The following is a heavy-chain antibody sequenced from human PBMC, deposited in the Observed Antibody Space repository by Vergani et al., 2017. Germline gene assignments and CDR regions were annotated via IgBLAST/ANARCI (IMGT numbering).Heavy chain of an antibody. J-gene: IGHJ4*02. D-gene: IGHD2-8*01. CDR3: AKGSSFYCTNGVCYYDY. CDR1: GFTFSSYA. CDR2: ISGSGGST. V-gene: IGHV3-23*01. Sequence: EVQLLESGGGLVQPGGSLRLPCAASGFTFSSYAMSWVRQAPGKGLEWVSAISGSGGSTYYADSVKGRLTISRDNSKNTLYLQMNSLRAEDTAVYYCAKGSSFYCTNGVCYYDYWGQGTLVTVSS.